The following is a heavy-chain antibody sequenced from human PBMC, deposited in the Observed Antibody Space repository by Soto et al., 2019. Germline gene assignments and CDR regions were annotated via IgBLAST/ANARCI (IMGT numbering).Heavy chain of an antibody. J-gene: IGHJ3*02. CDR3: ARDEVDLAFAI. V-gene: IGHV3-66*01. D-gene: IGHD2-15*01. Sequence: EVQLVESGGGLVQPGGSLRLSCAASGFTVSSNYMSWVRQAPGKGLEWVSVIYSGGSTYYADSVKGRFTISRDNSKNTLYLQMNSLRAEDTAVYYCARDEVDLAFAIWGQGTMVTVSS. CDR1: GFTVSSNY. CDR2: IYSGGST.